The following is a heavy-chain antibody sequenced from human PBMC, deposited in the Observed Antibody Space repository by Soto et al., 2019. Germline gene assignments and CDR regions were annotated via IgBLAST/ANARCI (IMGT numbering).Heavy chain of an antibody. CDR3: ARDPPSGATLDWFDS. J-gene: IGHJ5*01. V-gene: IGHV3-21*01. Sequence: GGSLRLSCAASGFSFSSDSMGWVRQAPGKGLEWVASISSSGSFMNYADSVKGRFTISRDNAKNSLYLQMRSLKDDDTAVYYCARDPPSGATLDWFDSWGQGTLVTVSS. CDR2: ISSSGSFM. D-gene: IGHD1-26*01. CDR1: GFSFSSDS.